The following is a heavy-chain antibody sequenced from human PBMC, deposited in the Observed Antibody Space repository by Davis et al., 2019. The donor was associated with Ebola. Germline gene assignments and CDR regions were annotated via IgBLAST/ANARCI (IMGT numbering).Heavy chain of an antibody. J-gene: IGHJ6*03. CDR1: GGSFSGYY. CDR2: INHSGST. V-gene: IGHV4-34*01. Sequence: PGGSLRLSCAVYGGSFSGYYWSWIRQPPGKGLEWIGEINHSGSTNYNPSLKSRVTISVDTSNNQFSLKLNSVTAADTAVYYCARGWNYFFYYMDVWGKGTTVTVSS. CDR3: ARGWNYFFYYMDV. D-gene: IGHD1-1*01.